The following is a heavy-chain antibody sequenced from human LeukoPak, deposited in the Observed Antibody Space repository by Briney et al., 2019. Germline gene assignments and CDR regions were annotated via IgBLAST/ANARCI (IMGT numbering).Heavy chain of an antibody. Sequence: SETLSLTCAVSGGSISSGGYSWSWIRQPPGKGLEWIGYIYHSGSTYYNPSLKSRVTISVDRSKNQFSLKLSSVTAADTAVYYCARDLRSSGWYVFDHWGRGTLVTVSS. CDR3: ARDLRSSGWYVFDH. CDR2: IYHSGST. CDR1: GGSISSGGYS. V-gene: IGHV4-30-2*01. J-gene: IGHJ4*02. D-gene: IGHD6-19*01.